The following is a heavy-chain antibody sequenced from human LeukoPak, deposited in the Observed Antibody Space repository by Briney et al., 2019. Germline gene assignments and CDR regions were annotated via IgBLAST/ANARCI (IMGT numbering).Heavy chain of an antibody. J-gene: IGHJ4*02. CDR3: ARGPSCGY. CDR1: GGSFSGYY. V-gene: IGHV4-34*01. CDR2: INHSGST. Sequence: SETLSLTCAVYGGSFSGYYWSWIRQPPGKGLEWIGEINHSGSTNYNPSLKSRVTISVDTSKNQFSLKLSSVTAADTAVYYCARGPSCGYWGQGTLVTVSS. D-gene: IGHD2-21*01.